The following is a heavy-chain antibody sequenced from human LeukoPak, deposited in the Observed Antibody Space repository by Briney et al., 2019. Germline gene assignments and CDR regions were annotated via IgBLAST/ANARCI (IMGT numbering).Heavy chain of an antibody. J-gene: IGHJ6*03. CDR1: GGSISSYY. V-gene: IGHV4-4*07. CDR3: AREVTDYYDSSGYYSNLYFYYMDV. Sequence: PSETLSLTCTVSGGSISSYYWSWIRQPAGKGLEWIGRIYTSGSTNYNPSLKSRVTMSVDTSKNQFSLKLSSVTAADTAVYYCAREVTDYYDSSGYYSNLYFYYMDVWGKGTTVTVSS. CDR2: IYTSGST. D-gene: IGHD3-22*01.